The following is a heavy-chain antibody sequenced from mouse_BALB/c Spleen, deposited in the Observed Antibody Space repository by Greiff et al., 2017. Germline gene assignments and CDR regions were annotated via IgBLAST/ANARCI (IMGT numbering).Heavy chain of an antibody. CDR3: ARDGDYGSSYYYAMDY. J-gene: IGHJ4*01. CDR1: GFTFSDYY. D-gene: IGHD1-1*01. Sequence: EVQLVESGGGLVKPGGSLKLSCAASGFTFSDYYMYWVRQTPEKRLEWVATISDGGSYTYYPDSVKGRFTISRDNAKNNLYLQMSSLKSEDTAMYYCARDGDYGSSYYYAMDYWGQGTSVTVSS. CDR2: ISDGGSYT. V-gene: IGHV5-4*02.